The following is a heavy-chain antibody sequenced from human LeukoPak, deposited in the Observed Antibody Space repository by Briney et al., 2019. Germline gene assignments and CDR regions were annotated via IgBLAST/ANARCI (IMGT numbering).Heavy chain of an antibody. V-gene: IGHV3-23*01. CDR3: AREKWERHHCGVDV. D-gene: IGHD1-26*01. CDR1: GFTFSSYT. Sequence: GGSLRLSCAASGFTFSSYTMSWVRRAPGKGLERVSGISGRSDSIYYADSVEGRFTISRDYSKSTVDLQMNSLRAEDTAVYYCAREKWERHHCGVDVWGQGTTVTVSS. J-gene: IGHJ6*02. CDR2: ISGRSDSI.